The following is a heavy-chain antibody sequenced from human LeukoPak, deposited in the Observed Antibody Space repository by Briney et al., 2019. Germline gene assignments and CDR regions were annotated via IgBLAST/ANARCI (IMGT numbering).Heavy chain of an antibody. D-gene: IGHD3-10*01. CDR3: ARRIRGTHYYYYYGMDV. CDR2: INPTGGST. CDR1: GYTFPSYF. V-gene: IGHV1-46*01. J-gene: IGHJ6*02. Sequence: ASVKVSCKASGYTFPSYFMHWVRQAPGQGLGWMGIINPTGGSTNYAQKFQGRVTITADESTSTAYMELSSLRSEDTAVYYCARRIRGTHYYYYYGMDVWGQGTTVTVSS.